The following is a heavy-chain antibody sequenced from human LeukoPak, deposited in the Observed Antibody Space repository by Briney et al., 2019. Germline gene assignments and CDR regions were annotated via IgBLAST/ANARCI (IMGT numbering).Heavy chain of an antibody. J-gene: IGHJ6*03. Sequence: ASVKVSCKASGVTFNSYAINWVRQAPGQGLEWMGRIIPIFTTTNYVQKFQGRLTINVDKSTSTAYMELSSLKSEDTAVYYCARGQSLTYYYYYMDVWGKGTTVTVSS. V-gene: IGHV1-69*06. CDR2: IIPIFTTT. CDR1: GVTFNSYA. CDR3: ARGQSLTYYYYYMDV. D-gene: IGHD4/OR15-4a*01.